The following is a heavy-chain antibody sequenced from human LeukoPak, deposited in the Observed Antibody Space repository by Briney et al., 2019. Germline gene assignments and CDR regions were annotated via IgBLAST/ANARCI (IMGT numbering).Heavy chain of an antibody. D-gene: IGHD3-22*01. Sequence: SQTLSLTCAVSGGSISSGGYSWSWIRQPPGKGLEWIGYIYYSGSTNYNPSLKSRVTISVDTSKNQFSLKLSSVTAADTAVYYCASSDYYPDAFDIWGQGTMVTVSS. CDR3: ASSDYYPDAFDI. CDR1: GGSISSGGYS. J-gene: IGHJ3*02. V-gene: IGHV4-61*08. CDR2: IYYSGST.